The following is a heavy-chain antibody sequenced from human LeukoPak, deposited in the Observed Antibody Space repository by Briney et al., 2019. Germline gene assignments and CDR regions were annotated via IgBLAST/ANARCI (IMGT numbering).Heavy chain of an antibody. CDR3: ARGPPNWGYDY. J-gene: IGHJ4*02. Sequence: ASVKVSCKASGYTFTSYDFNWVRQATGQRPEWMGWMSPNSGDTGYAQKFQDRVTMTRNTSISTAYMELSSLRSDDAAVYYCARGPPNWGYDYWGPGTLVTVSS. V-gene: IGHV1-8*01. D-gene: IGHD7-27*01. CDR1: GYTFTSYD. CDR2: MSPNSGDT.